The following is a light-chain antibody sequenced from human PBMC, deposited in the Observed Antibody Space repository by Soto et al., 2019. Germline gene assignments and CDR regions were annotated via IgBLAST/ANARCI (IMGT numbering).Light chain of an antibody. CDR1: QSVSSSY. V-gene: IGKV3-20*01. Sequence: EIVLTQSPGTLSLSPGERATLSYRASQSVSSSYLAWYQQKPGQAPRPLIYGASSRATGIPDRFSGSGSGTDFTLTISRLEPEDFAVYYCLQYGSSPYTFGQGTKLEI. J-gene: IGKJ2*01. CDR3: LQYGSSPYT. CDR2: GAS.